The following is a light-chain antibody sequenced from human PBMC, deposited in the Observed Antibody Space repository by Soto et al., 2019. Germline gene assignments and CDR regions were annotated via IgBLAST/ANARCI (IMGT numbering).Light chain of an antibody. CDR1: SSNIGAGYD. CDR3: QSYDSSLSPVV. V-gene: IGLV1-40*01. Sequence: QSVLTQPPSVSGAPGQRVTISCTGSSSNIGAGYDVHWYQQLPGTAPKHLIYGNSNRPSGVPDRFSGSKSGTSASLAITGLQAEDEADYYCQSYDSSLSPVVFGGGTQLTVL. CDR2: GNS. J-gene: IGLJ2*01.